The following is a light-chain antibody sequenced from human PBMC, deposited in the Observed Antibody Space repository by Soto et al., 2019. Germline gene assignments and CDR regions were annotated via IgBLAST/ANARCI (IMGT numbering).Light chain of an antibody. CDR1: GGDVGGYKY. CDR3: ASYTSISSLGV. J-gene: IGLJ1*01. V-gene: IGLV2-14*03. Sequence: QTLLAQPASLSGSPGDSITISCTRTGGDVGGYKYISWYQQHPGKAPKLIIFAVNNRNSGVSDCFPVSKPGNNASAVIYGLKAADEADYYCASYTSISSLGVFGTATTLNV. CDR2: AVN.